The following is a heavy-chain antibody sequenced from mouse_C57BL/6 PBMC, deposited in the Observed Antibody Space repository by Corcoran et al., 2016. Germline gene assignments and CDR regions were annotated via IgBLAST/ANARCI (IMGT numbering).Heavy chain of an antibody. V-gene: IGHV1-76*01. J-gene: IGHJ4*01. Sequence: QVQLKQSGAELVRPGASVKLSCKASGYTFTDYDINWVKQRPGQGLEWIARIYPGSGNTYYNEKFKGKATLTAEKSSSTAYMQLSSLTSEDSAVYFCAREGGTGDYYAMDYWGQGTSVTVSS. CDR2: IYPGSGNT. CDR1: GYTFTDYD. D-gene: IGHD4-1*01. CDR3: AREGGTGDYYAMDY.